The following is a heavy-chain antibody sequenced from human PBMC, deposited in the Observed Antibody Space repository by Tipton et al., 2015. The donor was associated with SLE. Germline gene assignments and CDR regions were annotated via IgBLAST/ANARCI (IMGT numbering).Heavy chain of an antibody. V-gene: IGHV4-34*01. J-gene: IGHJ6*02. D-gene: IGHD2-21*01. Sequence: LRLSCAVYGGSFSGYYWSWIRQPPGKGLEWIGEVHHSGSTNCNPSLKSRVTISVDTSNYQVSLNLSSVTAADTAVYYCARGRHIVVVIPGGRDYGLDVWGQGTTVTVSS. CDR2: VHHSGST. CDR1: GGSFSGYY. CDR3: ARGRHIVVVIPGGRDYGLDV.